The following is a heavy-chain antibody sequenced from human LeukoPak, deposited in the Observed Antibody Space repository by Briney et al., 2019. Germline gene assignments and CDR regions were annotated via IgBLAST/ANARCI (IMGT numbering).Heavy chain of an antibody. CDR3: AREAVGGYDVYYYYYYMDV. D-gene: IGHD5-12*01. V-gene: IGHV3-7*01. CDR1: GFTFSSYW. Sequence: GGSLRLSCAASGFTFSSYWMSWVRQAPGKGLEGVANIKQDGSEKYYVDSVKGRFTISRDNAKNSLYLQMNSLRAEDTAVYYCAREAVGGYDVYYYYYYMDVWGKGTTVTISS. CDR2: IKQDGSEK. J-gene: IGHJ6*03.